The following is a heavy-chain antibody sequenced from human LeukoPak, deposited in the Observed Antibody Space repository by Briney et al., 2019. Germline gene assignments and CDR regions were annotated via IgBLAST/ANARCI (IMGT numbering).Heavy chain of an antibody. CDR3: ANVRQQLVLSFDY. Sequence: GGSLRLSCAASGFTFSDYYMSWIRQAPGKGLEWVSYISSSGSTIYYADSVKGRFTISRDNSKNTLYLQMNSLRAEDTAVYYCANVRQQLVLSFDYWGQGTLVTVSS. D-gene: IGHD6-13*01. J-gene: IGHJ4*02. CDR1: GFTFSDYY. CDR2: ISSSGSTI. V-gene: IGHV3-11*04.